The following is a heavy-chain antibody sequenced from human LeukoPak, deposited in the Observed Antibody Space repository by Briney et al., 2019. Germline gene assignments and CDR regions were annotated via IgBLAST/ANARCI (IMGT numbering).Heavy chain of an antibody. J-gene: IGHJ5*02. Sequence: PSETLSLTCAVYGGSFSGYYWSWIRQPPGKGLEWIGEINHSGSTNYNPSLKSRVTVSVDTSKNQFSLKLSSVTAADTAVYYCARDLPHNYDILTGYFRWFDPWGQGTLVTVSS. CDR2: INHSGST. CDR3: ARDLPHNYDILTGYFRWFDP. D-gene: IGHD3-9*01. CDR1: GGSFSGYY. V-gene: IGHV4-34*01.